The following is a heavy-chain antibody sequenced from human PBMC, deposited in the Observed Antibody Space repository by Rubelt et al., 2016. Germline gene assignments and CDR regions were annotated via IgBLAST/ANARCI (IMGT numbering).Heavy chain of an antibody. CDR2: ISTYNGNT. CDR1: GYTFTNSG. Sequence: QVQLVQSGAEVKKPGASVKFSFKASGYTFTNSGISWVRPAPGQGLEWLGWISTYNGNTKYAETVQGRGNMPTDTSTTTAYMELRSLRSDDTAIYYCARELGKDYWGQGTLVTVAS. V-gene: IGHV1-18*01. J-gene: IGHJ4*02. CDR3: ARELGKDY.